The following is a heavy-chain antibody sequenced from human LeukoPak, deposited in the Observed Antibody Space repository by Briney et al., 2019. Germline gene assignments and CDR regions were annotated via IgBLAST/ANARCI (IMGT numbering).Heavy chain of an antibody. J-gene: IGHJ6*03. Sequence: SETLSLTCTVSGGSISSYYWSWIRQPPGKGLEWIGYIYYSGSTNYNPSLKSRVTISVDTSKNQFSLKLSSVTAADTAVYYCARRAQGSNYTHYYYYMDVWGKGTTGTVSS. CDR3: ARRAQGSNYTHYYYYMDV. V-gene: IGHV4-59*01. CDR1: GGSISSYY. CDR2: IYYSGST. D-gene: IGHD1-7*01.